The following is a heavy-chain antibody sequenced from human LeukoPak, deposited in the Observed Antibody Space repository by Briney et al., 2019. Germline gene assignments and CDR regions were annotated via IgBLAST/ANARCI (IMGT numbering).Heavy chain of an antibody. CDR1: GYTFTSYD. V-gene: IGHV1-8*01. CDR2: MNPNSGNT. CDR3: ARGYYGGYSSSWQKEYYFDY. Sequence: ASVKVSCKASGYTFTSYDINWVRQATGQGLEWMGWMNPNSGNTGCAQKFQGRVTMTRNTSISTAYMELSSLRSEDTAVYYCARGYYGGYSSSWQKEYYFDYWGQGTLVTVSS. D-gene: IGHD6-13*01. J-gene: IGHJ4*02.